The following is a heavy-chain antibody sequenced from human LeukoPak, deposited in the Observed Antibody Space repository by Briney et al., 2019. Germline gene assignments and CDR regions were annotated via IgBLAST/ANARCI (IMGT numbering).Heavy chain of an antibody. Sequence: GASVKVSCKSSGYTFSDYFIHWVRQATGQGLEWMGWMNPNSGNTGYAQKFQGRVTMTRNTSISTAYMELSSLRSEDTAVYYCARNPGSKWLLVKYDAFDIWGQGTMVTVSS. J-gene: IGHJ3*02. CDR2: MNPNSGNT. CDR3: ARNPGSKWLLVKYDAFDI. V-gene: IGHV1-8*02. D-gene: IGHD3-22*01. CDR1: GYTFSDYF.